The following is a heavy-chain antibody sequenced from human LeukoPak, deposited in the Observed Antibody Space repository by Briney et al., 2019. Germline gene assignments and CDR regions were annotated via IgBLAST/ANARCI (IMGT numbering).Heavy chain of an antibody. CDR2: INPNSSRP. D-gene: IGHD3-10*01. Sequence: ASLKVSCKASGYTFTGFYMQCVRQAPVEGLEWMGWINPNSSRPNYAHKLQVRVTMTRDTSISTGYMELSRLRSDATAVYYCARDLGITMVRGVMGYWGQGTLVTVSS. CDR1: GYTFTGFY. V-gene: IGHV1-2*07. J-gene: IGHJ4*02. CDR3: ARDLGITMVRGVMGY.